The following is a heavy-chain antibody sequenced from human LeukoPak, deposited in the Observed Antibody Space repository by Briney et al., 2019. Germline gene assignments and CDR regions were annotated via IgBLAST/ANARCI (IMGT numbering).Heavy chain of an antibody. V-gene: IGHV5-51*01. D-gene: IGHD4-17*01. CDR1: GYTFTSYR. CDR2: IFPGGSES. J-gene: IGHJ4*02. Sequence: GESLKISCEGSGYTFTSYRIGWVRQVPGKGLEWMGVIFPGGSESRYSPSFQGQVTFSADKSIGTAYLQWNSLEASDTAIYYCARFSVQNYGAGPDYWGQGTQVTVSS. CDR3: ARFSVQNYGAGPDY.